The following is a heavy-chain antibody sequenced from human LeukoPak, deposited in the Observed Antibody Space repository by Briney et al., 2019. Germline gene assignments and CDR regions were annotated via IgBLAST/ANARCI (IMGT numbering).Heavy chain of an antibody. J-gene: IGHJ4*02. Sequence: GASVKVSCKASGYTFTGYYMHWVRQAPGQGLEWMGWINPNSGGTNYAQKFQGRVTMTRDTSISTAYMELSRLRSDDTAVYYCARPRYYGSGSFDYWGQGTLVTVSS. CDR2: INPNSGGT. CDR3: ARPRYYGSGSFDY. D-gene: IGHD3-10*01. V-gene: IGHV1-2*02. CDR1: GYTFTGYY.